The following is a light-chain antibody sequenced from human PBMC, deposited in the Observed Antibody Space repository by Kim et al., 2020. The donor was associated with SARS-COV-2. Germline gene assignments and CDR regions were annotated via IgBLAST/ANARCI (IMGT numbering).Light chain of an antibody. J-gene: IGLJ3*02. Sequence: GPSITISCTGTSDDVGGYNWVSWYQQHPGKAPQLIIYDVTKRPSGVSDRFSGSKFGNTASLTVSGLQGEDEAVYFCTSYASSGSWVFGGGTKVTVL. CDR1: SDDVGGYNW. CDR3: TSYASSGSWV. CDR2: DVT. V-gene: IGLV2-14*03.